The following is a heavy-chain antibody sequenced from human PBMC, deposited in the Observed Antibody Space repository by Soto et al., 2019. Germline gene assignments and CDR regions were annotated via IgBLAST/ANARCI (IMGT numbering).Heavy chain of an antibody. CDR3: ARASLDSGYGYLFDY. V-gene: IGHV3-30-3*01. J-gene: IGHJ4*02. CDR1: GFTFSSYA. Sequence: QVQLVESGGGVVQPGRSLRLSCAASGFTFSSYAMHWVRQAPGKGLEWVAVISYDGSNKYYADSVKGRFTISRDNSXTTLYLQMNSLRAEDTAVYYCARASLDSGYGYLFDYWGQGTLVTVSS. CDR2: ISYDGSNK. D-gene: IGHD5-12*01.